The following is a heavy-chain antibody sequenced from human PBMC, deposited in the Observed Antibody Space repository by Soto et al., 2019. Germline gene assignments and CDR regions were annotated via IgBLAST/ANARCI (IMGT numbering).Heavy chain of an antibody. D-gene: IGHD3-10*01. CDR2: LIDDGYFQ. Sequence: QVQLVDSGGGVVQPERSLRLSCRASGFNFSDYAIHWVRQAPGRGLEWVAVLIDDGYFQYYADSVKGRFTISSDKSNNTVYLHMSSLRVDDTAVYYCAREWGRSYYYGMDVWGQGTTVIVSS. CDR3: AREWGRSYYYGMDV. CDR1: GFNFSDYA. J-gene: IGHJ6*02. V-gene: IGHV3-30-3*01.